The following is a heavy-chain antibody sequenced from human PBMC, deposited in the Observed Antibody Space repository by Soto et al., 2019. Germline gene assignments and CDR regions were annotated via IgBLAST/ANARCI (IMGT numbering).Heavy chain of an antibody. J-gene: IGHJ5*02. V-gene: IGHV4-30-4*01. CDR2: IYYIGTT. Sequence: QVQLQESGPRLVKPSQTLSLTCTVSGDSIGSGDYYWTWIHQPPGKGLEWIGYIYYIGTTFYNPSLESRVNISVDTSKNQFSLRVTSVTAADTAVHYCARGSTYYGFVTWGQGTLITVSS. D-gene: IGHD3-10*01. CDR1: GDSIGSGDYY. CDR3: ARGSTYYGFVT.